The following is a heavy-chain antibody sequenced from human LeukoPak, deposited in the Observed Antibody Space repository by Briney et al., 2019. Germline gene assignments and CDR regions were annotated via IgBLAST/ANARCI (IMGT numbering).Heavy chain of an antibody. CDR1: GGSISSYY. CDR2: IYYSGST. V-gene: IGHV4-59*01. D-gene: IGHD3-9*01. Sequence: SETLSLTCTVSGGSISSYYWSWIRQPPGEGLEWIGYIYYSGSTNYNPSLKSRVTISVYTSKHQFSLKLSSVTAADTAVYYCASGYYDILTGYQLPYYFDYWGQGTLVTVSS. J-gene: IGHJ4*02. CDR3: ASGYYDILTGYQLPYYFDY.